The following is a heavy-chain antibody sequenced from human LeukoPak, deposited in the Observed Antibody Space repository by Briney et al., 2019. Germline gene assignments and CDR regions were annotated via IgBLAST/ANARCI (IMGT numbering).Heavy chain of an antibody. CDR2: VYPGDSDT. J-gene: IGHJ5*02. V-gene: IGHV5-51*01. D-gene: IGHD2-2*02. CDR1: GYSFTSYW. CDR3: ARSGKGNCSSSTCYSWFDP. Sequence: GESLKISCKGSGYSFTSYWIGWVRQMPGKGLEWMGIVYPGDSDTRYSPSFQGQVTMSADKSINTAYLEWSSLKASDTAMYYCARSGKGNCSSSTCYSWFDPWGQGTLVSVSS.